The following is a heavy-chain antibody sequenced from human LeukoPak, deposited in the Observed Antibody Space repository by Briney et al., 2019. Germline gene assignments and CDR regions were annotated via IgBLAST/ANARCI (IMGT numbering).Heavy chain of an antibody. CDR3: ARGYSYGCDY. Sequence: PSETLSLTCTVSGGSISSGGYSWSWIRQHPGKGLEWIGYIYYSGTTYYNPSLKSRVTISVDTSKNQFSLKLSSVTAADTAIYYCARGYSYGCDYWGQGTLVTVSS. V-gene: IGHV4-31*03. D-gene: IGHD5-18*01. CDR1: GGSISSGGYS. CDR2: IYYSGTT. J-gene: IGHJ4*02.